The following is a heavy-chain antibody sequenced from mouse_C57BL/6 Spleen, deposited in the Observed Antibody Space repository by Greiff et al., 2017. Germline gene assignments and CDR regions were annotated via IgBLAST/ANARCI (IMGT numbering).Heavy chain of an antibody. Sequence: EVKLQESGPVLVKPGASVKMSCKASGYTFTDYYMNWVKQSHGKSLEWIGVINPYNSGTSYNHKFKGKATLTVDKSSSTAYMELNSLTSEDSAVYYCARSGDYGSSPYYFDYWGQGTTLTVSS. D-gene: IGHD1-1*01. CDR2: INPYNSGT. CDR1: GYTFTDYY. CDR3: ARSGDYGSSPYYFDY. J-gene: IGHJ2*01. V-gene: IGHV1-19*01.